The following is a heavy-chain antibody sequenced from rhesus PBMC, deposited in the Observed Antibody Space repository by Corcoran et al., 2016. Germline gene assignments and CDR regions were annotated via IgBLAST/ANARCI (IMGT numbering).Heavy chain of an antibody. J-gene: IGHJ4*01. Sequence: QVQLQESGPGLVKPSETLSLTCAVSGGPISDDYNWSWIRPPPGKGLEWIGYIYGSGGGTNYNPSLKNRVTISIDTSKNQFSLKLSSVTAADTAVYYCARKSNTKDYWGQGVLVTVSS. CDR3: ARKSNTKDY. CDR2: IYGSGGGT. D-gene: IGHD4-23*01. CDR1: GGPISDDYN. V-gene: IGHV4-106*01.